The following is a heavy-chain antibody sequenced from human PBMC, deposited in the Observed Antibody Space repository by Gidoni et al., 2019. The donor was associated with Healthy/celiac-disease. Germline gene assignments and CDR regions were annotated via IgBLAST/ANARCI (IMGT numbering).Heavy chain of an antibody. Sequence: EVQLVESGGGLVQPGRSLSLSCAASGFTFDDYAMHWVRQAPGKGLEWVSGISWNSGSIGYADSVKGRFTIFRDNAKNSLYLQMNSLRAEDTALYYCAKDGPYGDTPLDYWGQGTLVTVSS. CDR2: ISWNSGSI. V-gene: IGHV3-9*01. D-gene: IGHD4-17*01. J-gene: IGHJ4*02. CDR3: AKDGPYGDTPLDY. CDR1: GFTFDDYA.